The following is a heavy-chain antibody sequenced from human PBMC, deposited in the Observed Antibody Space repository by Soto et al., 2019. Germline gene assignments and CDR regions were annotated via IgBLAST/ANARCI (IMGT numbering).Heavy chain of an antibody. CDR2: INHSGST. CDR1: GGSFSGYY. J-gene: IGHJ6*02. D-gene: IGHD3-3*01. CDR3: ARGQTAIFGVFINYYYYGMGV. V-gene: IGHV4-34*01. Sequence: SETLSLTCAVYGGSFSGYYWSWIRQPPGKGLEWIGEINHSGSTNYNPSLKSRVTISVDTSKNQFSLKLSSVTAADTAVYYCARGQTAIFGVFINYYYYGMGVWGQGTTVTVSS.